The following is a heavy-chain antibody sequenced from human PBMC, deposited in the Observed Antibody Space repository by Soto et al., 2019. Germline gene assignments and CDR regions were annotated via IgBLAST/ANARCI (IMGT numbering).Heavy chain of an antibody. CDR1: GDSISGGNYY. D-gene: IGHD5-18*01. CDR2: IYYSGST. J-gene: IGHJ4*02. Sequence: QVQLQESGPGLVKPSQTLSLPCTVSGDSISGGNYYWSWIRQHPGKSLEWIGYIYYSGSTYYTPSLKSRLTMSVDTSETQFSLKLRSVTAADTAVSYCARLYTYGYYYLDYWGQGTLVTVSS. CDR3: ARLYTYGYYYLDY. V-gene: IGHV4-31*03.